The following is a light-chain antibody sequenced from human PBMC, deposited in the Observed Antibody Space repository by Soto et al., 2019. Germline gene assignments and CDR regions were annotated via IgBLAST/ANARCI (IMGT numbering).Light chain of an antibody. CDR3: QSYDSSLSGSV. CDR2: VNN. Sequence: QSVLTQPPSVSGAPGQRVTISCTGSSSNIGAGYDVHWYQHLPGTAPKLLIFVNNKRPSGVPDRFSGSKSDTSASLAIAGLQAEDEADYYCQSYDSSLSGSVFGGGTKLTVL. V-gene: IGLV1-40*01. CDR1: SSNIGAGYD. J-gene: IGLJ3*02.